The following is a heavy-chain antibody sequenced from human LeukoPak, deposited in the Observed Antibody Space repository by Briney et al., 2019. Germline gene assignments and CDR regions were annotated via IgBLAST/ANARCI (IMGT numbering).Heavy chain of an antibody. V-gene: IGHV1-2*06. J-gene: IGHJ4*02. CDR1: GYTFTGYY. CDR2: INPNSGGT. CDR3: ARDHRDGYNYWGV. D-gene: IGHD5-24*01. Sequence: ASVTVSCKASGYTFTGYYMHWVRQAPGQGLEWMGRINPNSGGTNYAQKFQGRVTMTRDTSISTAYMELSRLRSDDTAVYYCARDHRDGYNYWGVWGQGTLVTVSS.